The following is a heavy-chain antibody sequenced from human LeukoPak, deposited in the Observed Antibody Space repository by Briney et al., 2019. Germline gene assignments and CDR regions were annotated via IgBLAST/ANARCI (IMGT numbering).Heavy chain of an antibody. V-gene: IGHV3-48*01. J-gene: IGHJ3*02. CDR1: GFTFSHYG. Sequence: GGSLRLSCAASGFTFSHYGMTWVRQAPGKGLEWIAYLSSSGSAFSYADSVKGRFTISRDNSKNTLYLQMNSLRAEDTAVYYCARNYLTPDAFDIWGQGTMVTVSS. CDR3: ARNYLTPDAFDI. CDR2: LSSSGSAF. D-gene: IGHD4-23*01.